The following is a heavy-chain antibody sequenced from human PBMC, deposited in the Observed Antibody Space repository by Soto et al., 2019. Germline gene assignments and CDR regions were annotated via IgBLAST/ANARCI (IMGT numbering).Heavy chain of an antibody. CDR3: AGLLGAYDSYFDH. CDR1: GYDFARTW. Sequence: GESLKISCMASGYDFARTWIVLVRQLPGKGLDWLGIIYPGDSETRYSPSFRGQVTFSVDMSISTAYLQWSSLKTSDIAIYYCAGLLGAYDSYFDHWGQGTRVTVPS. J-gene: IGHJ4*02. D-gene: IGHD5-12*01. V-gene: IGHV5-51*01. CDR2: IYPGDSET.